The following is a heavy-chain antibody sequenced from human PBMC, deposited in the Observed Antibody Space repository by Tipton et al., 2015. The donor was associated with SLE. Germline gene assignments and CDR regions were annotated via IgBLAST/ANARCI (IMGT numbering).Heavy chain of an antibody. CDR3: ARDMKIAVGGQDL. CDR1: GFTFDDYA. CDR2: ISRNSNNI. D-gene: IGHD6-19*01. J-gene: IGHJ5*02. Sequence: RSLRLSCAASGFTFDDYAMHWVRQGPGKGLEWVSGISRNSNNIVYADSVKGRFTISRDNAKNSLYLQMNSLRTEDTALYYCARDMKIAVGGQDLWGQGTLVTVPS. V-gene: IGHV3-9*01.